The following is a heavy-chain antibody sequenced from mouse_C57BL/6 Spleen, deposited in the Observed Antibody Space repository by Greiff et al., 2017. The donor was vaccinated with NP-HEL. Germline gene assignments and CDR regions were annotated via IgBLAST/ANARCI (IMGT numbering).Heavy chain of an antibody. CDR3: AREDYYGAWFAY. V-gene: IGHV1-72*01. D-gene: IGHD1-1*01. J-gene: IGHJ3*01. CDR1: GYTFTSYW. CDR2: IDPNSGGT. Sequence: QVKLQQPGAELVKPGASVKLSCKASGYTFTSYWMHWVKQRPGRGLEWIGRIDPNSGGTKYNEKFKSKATLTVDKPSSTAYMQLSSLTSEDSAVYYCAREDYYGAWFAYWGQGTLVTVSA.